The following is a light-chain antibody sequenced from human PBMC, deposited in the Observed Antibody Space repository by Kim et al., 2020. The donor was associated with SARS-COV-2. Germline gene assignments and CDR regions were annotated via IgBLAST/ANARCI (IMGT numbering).Light chain of an antibody. CDR2: DDN. CDR1: SGSIAINY. Sequence: GKTVTISCTRSSGSIAINYVQWYQQRPGRSPPTVIYDDNQRPSGVPDRFSGSIDSSSNSASLTISGLKTEDEADYYCQSYDSSNWVFGGGTQLTVL. CDR3: QSYDSSNWV. J-gene: IGLJ3*02. V-gene: IGLV6-57*01.